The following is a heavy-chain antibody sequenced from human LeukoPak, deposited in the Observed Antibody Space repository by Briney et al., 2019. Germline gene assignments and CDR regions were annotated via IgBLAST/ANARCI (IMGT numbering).Heavy chain of an antibody. CDR2: MTGSGDRI. J-gene: IGHJ3*02. Sequence: GGSLRLSCAASGFTFSSYAMSWVRQAPGKGLEWVSSMTGSGDRIYYAGSVKGRFTISRDTSKNTLYLQMNNLGVEDTAVYYCAKSGSAWPYDAFDIWGQGTKVTVSS. CDR1: GFTFSSYA. V-gene: IGHV3-23*01. CDR3: AKSGSAWPYDAFDI. D-gene: IGHD6-19*01.